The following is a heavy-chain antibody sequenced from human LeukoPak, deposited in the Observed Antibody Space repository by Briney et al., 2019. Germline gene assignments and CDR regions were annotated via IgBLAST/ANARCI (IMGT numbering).Heavy chain of an antibody. Sequence: SETLSLTCTVSGGSISTSSYNWGWIRQSPGKGLECIGYIHYTGSTNYNPSLKSRVTISVETSKNQFSLKLKSVTAADTAVYYCARGGYYGSGNDFRFDPWGQGTLVTVSS. CDR2: IHYTGST. D-gene: IGHD3-10*01. V-gene: IGHV4-61*05. CDR1: GGSISTSSYN. CDR3: ARGGYYGSGNDFRFDP. J-gene: IGHJ5*02.